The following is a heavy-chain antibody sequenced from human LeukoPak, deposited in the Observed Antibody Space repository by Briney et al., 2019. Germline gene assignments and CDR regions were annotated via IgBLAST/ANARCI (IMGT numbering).Heavy chain of an antibody. CDR1: GFTFSSYS. V-gene: IGHV3-48*01. CDR3: ATDRERDPSVYYLV. CDR2: ISSSSGTI. D-gene: IGHD3-22*01. J-gene: IGHJ4*02. Sequence: GGSLRLSCAASGFTFSSYSMNWVRQAPGKGLEWVSYISSSSGTIYYADSVKGRFTISRDNAKNSLYLQMNSLRAEDSAVYYCATDRERDPSVYYLVGGQGTLITVSS.